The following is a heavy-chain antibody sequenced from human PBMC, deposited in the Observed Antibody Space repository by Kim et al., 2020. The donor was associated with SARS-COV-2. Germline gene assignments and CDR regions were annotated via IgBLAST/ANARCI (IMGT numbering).Heavy chain of an antibody. J-gene: IGHJ4*02. CDR2: IYYSGST. D-gene: IGHD6-13*01. CDR3: ARDQGLWGSSWYPSWDY. Sequence: SETLSLTCTVSGGSISSSSYYWGWIRQPPGKGLEWIGSIYYSGSTYYNPSLKSRVTISVDTSKNQFSLKLSSVTAADTAVYYCARDQGLWGSSWYPSWDYWGQGTLVTVSS. V-gene: IGHV4-39*07. CDR1: GGSISSSSYY.